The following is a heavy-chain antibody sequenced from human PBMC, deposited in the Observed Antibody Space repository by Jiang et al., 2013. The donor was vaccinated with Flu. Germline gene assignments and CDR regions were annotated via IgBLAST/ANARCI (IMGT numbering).Heavy chain of an antibody. V-gene: IGHV4-39*01. Sequence: GSISSSSYYWGWIRQPPGKGLEWIGSIYYSGSTYYNPSLKSRVTISVDTSKNQFSLKLSSVTAADTAVYYCARQIAAADSFDYWGQGTLVTVSS. CDR3: ARQIAAADSFDY. D-gene: IGHD6-13*01. CDR2: IYYSGST. CDR1: GSISSSSYY. J-gene: IGHJ4*02.